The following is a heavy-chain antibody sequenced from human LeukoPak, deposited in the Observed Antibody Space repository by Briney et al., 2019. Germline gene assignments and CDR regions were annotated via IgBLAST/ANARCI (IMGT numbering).Heavy chain of an antibody. J-gene: IGHJ4*02. CDR1: GYTFTGYY. CDR3: ARGVDTYYYDSSGYYYDY. D-gene: IGHD3-22*01. CDR2: INPNSGGT. Sequence: ASVKVSCKASGYTFTGYYMHWVRQAPGQGLEWMGWINPNSGGTNYAQKFQGRVTMTRDTSISTAYMELSRLRSDDTAVYYCARGVDTYYYDSSGYYYDYWGQGTLVTVSS. V-gene: IGHV1-2*02.